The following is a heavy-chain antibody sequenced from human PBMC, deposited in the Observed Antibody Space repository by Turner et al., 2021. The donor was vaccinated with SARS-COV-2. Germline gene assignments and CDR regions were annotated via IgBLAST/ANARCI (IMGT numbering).Heavy chain of an antibody. Sequence: QVHLQQWGAGLLKPSETLSLTCAVYGGSFSGYYWTWIRRPPGKGLEWIGEIHPSGSTYYNPSLKSRVTISQDTSKSQFSLNLSSVTAADTAVYHCSRGDDSRKSGLLWGQGTLVTVSS. D-gene: IGHD2-21*02. J-gene: IGHJ4*02. CDR1: GGSFSGYY. CDR3: SRGDDSRKSGLL. V-gene: IGHV4-34*01. CDR2: IHPSGST.